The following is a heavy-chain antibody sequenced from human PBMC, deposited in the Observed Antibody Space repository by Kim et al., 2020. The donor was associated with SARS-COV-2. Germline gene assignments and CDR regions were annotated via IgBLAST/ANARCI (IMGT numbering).Heavy chain of an antibody. J-gene: IGHJ4*02. V-gene: IGHV3-13*01. CDR3: VRSPKSGWHPEFDY. D-gene: IGHD6-19*01. CDR2: IGTLGDS. CDR1: GFTFSNYD. Sequence: GGSLRLSCVASGFTFSNYDMHWVRQATGKGLEWVSAIGTLGDSYYPDSVKGRFTISRENAKNSLYLQMNSLRDGDTAVYYCVRSPKSGWHPEFDYWGQG.